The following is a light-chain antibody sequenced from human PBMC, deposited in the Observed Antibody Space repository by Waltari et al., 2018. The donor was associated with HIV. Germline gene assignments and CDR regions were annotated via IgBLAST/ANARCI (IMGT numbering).Light chain of an antibody. J-gene: IGKJ1*01. Sequence: DIVMTQSPATLSVSPGERATLSCRASQSVNGHLAWYQQKLGQAPRLLIYRTSTSAPGIPPRFSGSGSGTEFTLTISSLQSGDFAVYFCHQYNDWSRTFGQGTRVEIK. CDR2: RTS. CDR1: QSVNGH. V-gene: IGKV3-15*01. CDR3: HQYNDWSRT.